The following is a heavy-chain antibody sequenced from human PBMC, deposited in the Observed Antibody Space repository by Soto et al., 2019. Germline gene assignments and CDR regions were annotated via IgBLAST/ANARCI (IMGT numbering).Heavy chain of an antibody. CDR3: AKGAYDILTGSPYSPPYYFDY. V-gene: IGHV1-8*01. D-gene: IGHD3-9*01. CDR1: GYTFTTYD. CDR2: MGPDSGTT. J-gene: IGHJ4*02. Sequence: ASVKVSCKASGYTFTTYDINWVRQAAGQGLEWMGWMGPDSGTTGYAQKFQGRVTMTRDTSITTAYLELTSLKSEDTAVYYCAKGAYDILTGSPYSPPYYFDYWGQGTLVTVSS.